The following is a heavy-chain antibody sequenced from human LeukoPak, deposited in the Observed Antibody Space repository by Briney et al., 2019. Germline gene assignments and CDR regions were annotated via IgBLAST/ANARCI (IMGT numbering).Heavy chain of an antibody. CDR3: ARDYADYVGYFFFDY. CDR2: INPNSGGT. V-gene: IGHV1-2*02. Sequence: ASVKVSCKASGYTFTGYYMHWVRQAPGQGLEWMGWINPNSGGTNYAQKFQGRVTMTRDTSISTAYMELSRLRSDDTAVYYCARDYADYVGYFFFDYWGQGTLVTVSS. J-gene: IGHJ4*02. CDR1: GYTFTGYY. D-gene: IGHD4-17*01.